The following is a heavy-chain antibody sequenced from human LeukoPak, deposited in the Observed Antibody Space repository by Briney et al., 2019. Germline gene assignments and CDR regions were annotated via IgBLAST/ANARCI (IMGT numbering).Heavy chain of an antibody. CDR2: INHSRST. CDR3: AREGEDYDFDY. D-gene: IGHD3-16*01. CDR1: GGSFSGYY. Sequence: SETLSLTCAVYGGSFSGYYWSWIRQPPGKGLEWIGEINHSRSTNYNPSLKSRVTISVDTSKNQFSLKLSSVTAADTAVYYCAREGEDYDFDYWGQGTLVTVSS. V-gene: IGHV4-34*01. J-gene: IGHJ4*02.